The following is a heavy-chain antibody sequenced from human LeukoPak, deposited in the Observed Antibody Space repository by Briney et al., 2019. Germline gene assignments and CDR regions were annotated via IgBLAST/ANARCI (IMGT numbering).Heavy chain of an antibody. V-gene: IGHV1-2*02. D-gene: IGHD3-10*01. CDR3: ARTPRYYFGSGSYLDY. CDR1: RYTFTGYY. CDR2: MNPNSGGT. Sequence: ASVKVSCKASRYTFTGYYMHWVRQAPGQGLEWMGWMNPNSGGTNYAQKFQGRVTMTRDTSISTAYMELSRLRSDDTAVYYCARTPRYYFGSGSYLDYWGQGSLVTVS. J-gene: IGHJ4*02.